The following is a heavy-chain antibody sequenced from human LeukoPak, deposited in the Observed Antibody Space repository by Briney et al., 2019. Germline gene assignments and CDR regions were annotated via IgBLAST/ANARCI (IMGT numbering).Heavy chain of an antibody. J-gene: IGHJ4*02. CDR3: ARDGDRRGGYQPDY. V-gene: IGHV1-8*01. Sequence: APVKVSGKASGYTFTSYDINWVRQATGQGLEWMGWMNPNSGNTGYAQKFQGRVTMTRNTSISTAYMELSSLRSEDTAVYYCARDGDRRGGYQPDYWGQGTLVTVSS. D-gene: IGHD2-15*01. CDR2: MNPNSGNT. CDR1: GYTFTSYD.